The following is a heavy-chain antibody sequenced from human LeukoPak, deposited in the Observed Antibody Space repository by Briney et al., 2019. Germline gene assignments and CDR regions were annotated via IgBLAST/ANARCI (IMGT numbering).Heavy chain of an antibody. CDR1: GFTFSSYW. CDR3: AKERDYGPADY. Sequence: GGSLRLSCAASGFTFSSYWMSWVRQAPGKGLEWVSGLSGSGSSTDYADSVKGRFTVSRDNSKNTLFLQMNSLRAEDTAIYYCAKERDYGPADYWGQGTLVTVSS. D-gene: IGHD4/OR15-4a*01. V-gene: IGHV3-23*01. J-gene: IGHJ4*02. CDR2: LSGSGSST.